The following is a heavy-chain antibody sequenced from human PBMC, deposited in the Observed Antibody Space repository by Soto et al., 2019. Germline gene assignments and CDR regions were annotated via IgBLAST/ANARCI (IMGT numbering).Heavy chain of an antibody. D-gene: IGHD6-6*01. CDR3: AKDPWDSSSSWFDP. Sequence: GGSLRLSCAASGFTFSSYAMSWVRQAPGKGLEWVSAISGSGGSTYYADSVKGRFTISRDNSKNTLYLQMNSLRAEDTAVYYWAKDPWDSSSSWFDPWGQGTLVTVS. J-gene: IGHJ5*02. V-gene: IGHV3-23*01. CDR1: GFTFSSYA. CDR2: ISGSGGST.